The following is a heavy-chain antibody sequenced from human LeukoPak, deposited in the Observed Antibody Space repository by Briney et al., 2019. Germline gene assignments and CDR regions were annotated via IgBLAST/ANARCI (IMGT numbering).Heavy chain of an antibody. CDR1: GFTFSGYA. V-gene: IGHV3-23*01. J-gene: IGHJ6*02. CDR3: AMSALAAIRYYYGMDV. Sequence: PGGSLRLSCAASGFTFSGYAMSWVRQAPGKGLEWVSAISGSGGSTYYADSVKGRFTISRDNSKNTLYLQMNSLRAEDTAVYYCAMSALAAIRYYYGMDVWGQGTTVTVSS. CDR2: ISGSGGST. D-gene: IGHD2-2*02.